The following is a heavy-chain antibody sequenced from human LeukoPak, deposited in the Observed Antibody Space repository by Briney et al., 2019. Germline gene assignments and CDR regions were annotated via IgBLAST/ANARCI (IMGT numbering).Heavy chain of an antibody. CDR1: GGSFSGYY. V-gene: IGHV4-34*01. CDR3: ARSNYVWGSYRPRQSDAFDI. Sequence: SETLSLTCAVYGGSFSGYYWSWIRQPPGKGLEWIGEINHSGSTNYNPSLKSPVTMSVDTSKNQFSLKLSSVTAADTAVYYCARSNYVWGSYRPRQSDAFDIWGQRTMVTVSA. CDR2: INHSGST. J-gene: IGHJ3*02. D-gene: IGHD3-16*02.